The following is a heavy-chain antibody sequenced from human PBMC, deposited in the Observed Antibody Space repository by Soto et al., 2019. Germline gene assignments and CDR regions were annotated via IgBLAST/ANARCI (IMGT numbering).Heavy chain of an antibody. CDR1: GFSLSTSGVG. CDR3: ALSGDSSSWYPYYYYGMDV. V-gene: IGHV2-5*01. J-gene: IGHJ6*02. Sequence: QITLKESGPTLVKPTQTLTLTCTFSGFSLSTSGVGVGWIRQPPGKALEWLALIYWNDDKRYSPSLKSRLTMTKDTSKNQVVLTMSNMDPVDTATYYCALSGDSSSWYPYYYYGMDVWGQGTTVTVSS. CDR2: IYWNDDK. D-gene: IGHD6-13*01.